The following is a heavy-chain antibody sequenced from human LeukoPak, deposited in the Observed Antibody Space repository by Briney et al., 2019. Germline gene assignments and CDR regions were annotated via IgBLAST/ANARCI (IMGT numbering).Heavy chain of an antibody. Sequence: GGSLRLSCAASGFTFSTYWMHWVRQAPGKGLVWGSRINSDGSSTTYADSVKGRFTISRDNAKNTLYLQMNSLRAEDTAVYYCASHYRSGWYGFDYWGQGTLVTVSS. J-gene: IGHJ4*02. CDR3: ASHYRSGWYGFDY. CDR1: GFTFSTYW. CDR2: INSDGSST. D-gene: IGHD6-19*01. V-gene: IGHV3-74*01.